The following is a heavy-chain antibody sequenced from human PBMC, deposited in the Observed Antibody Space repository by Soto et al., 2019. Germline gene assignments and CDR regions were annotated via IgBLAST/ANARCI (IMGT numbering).Heavy chain of an antibody. V-gene: IGHV3-74*01. CDR2: INSDGSST. CDR1: GFTFSSYW. Sequence: EVQLVESGGGLVQPGGSLRLSCAASGFTFSSYWMHWVRQAPGKGLVWVSRINSDGSSTSYADSVKGRFTISRDNAKNTLYRQMNSLRAEDTAVYYCARDRRIQLWAPLDYWGQGTLVTVSS. CDR3: ARDRRIQLWAPLDY. D-gene: IGHD5-18*01. J-gene: IGHJ4*02.